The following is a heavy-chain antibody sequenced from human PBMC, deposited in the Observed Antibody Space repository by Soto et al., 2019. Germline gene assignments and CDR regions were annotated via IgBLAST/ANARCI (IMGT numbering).Heavy chain of an antibody. Sequence: AASVKVSCKASGGTFSSYAISWVRQAPGQGLEWMGGIIPIFGTANYAQKFQGRVTITADESTSTAYMELSSLRSEDTAVYYCASGRLYDILTGYCWFDPWGQGTLVTVSS. J-gene: IGHJ5*02. CDR3: ASGRLYDILTGYCWFDP. CDR1: GGTFSSYA. V-gene: IGHV1-69*13. D-gene: IGHD3-9*01. CDR2: IIPIFGTA.